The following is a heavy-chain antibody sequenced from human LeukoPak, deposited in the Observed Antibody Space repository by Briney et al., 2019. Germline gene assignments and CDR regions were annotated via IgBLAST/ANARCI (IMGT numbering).Heavy chain of an antibody. V-gene: IGHV4-61*01. D-gene: IGHD2-2*01. J-gene: IGHJ4*02. CDR3: ARYPHCSSTDCYVT. CDR1: GGSVSSSSYY. Sequence: SETLSLTCTVSGGSVSSSSYYWSWSRQPPGKGLEWIGYLPYSGSTNYNPSLKSRVSISVDTSKNQFSLKLSSVTAADTAVYYCARYPHCSSTDCYVTWGQGTLVIVPA. CDR2: LPYSGST.